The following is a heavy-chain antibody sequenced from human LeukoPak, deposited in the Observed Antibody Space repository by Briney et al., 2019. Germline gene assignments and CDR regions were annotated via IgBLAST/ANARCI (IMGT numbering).Heavy chain of an antibody. V-gene: IGHV4-38-2*02. CDR3: ARSMWPRNWFDP. D-gene: IGHD2-21*01. CDR2: IYHSGST. J-gene: IGHJ5*02. Sequence: PSETLSLTCTVSGYSISSGYYWGWIRQPPGKGLEWIGSIYHSGSTYYNPSLKSRVTISVDTSKNQFSLRLSSVTAADTAVYYCARSMWPRNWFDPWGQGTLVTVSS. CDR1: GYSISSGYY.